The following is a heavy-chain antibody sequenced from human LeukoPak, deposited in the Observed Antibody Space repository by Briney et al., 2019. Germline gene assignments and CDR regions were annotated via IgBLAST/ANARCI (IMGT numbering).Heavy chain of an antibody. CDR1: GGSISSGGYY. CDR2: IYYSGST. V-gene: IGHV4-31*03. CDR3: ARDRLYDSSGYSRALDAFDI. D-gene: IGHD3-22*01. Sequence: SQTLSLTCTVSGGSISSGGYYWSWIRQHPGKGLEWIGYIYYSGSTYYNPSLKSRVTISVDTSKNQFSLKLSSVTAADTAVYYCARDRLYDSSGYSRALDAFDIWGQGTMVTVSS. J-gene: IGHJ3*02.